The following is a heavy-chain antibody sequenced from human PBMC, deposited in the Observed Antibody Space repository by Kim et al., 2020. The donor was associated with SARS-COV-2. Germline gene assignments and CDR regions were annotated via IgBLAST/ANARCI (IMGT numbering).Heavy chain of an antibody. D-gene: IGHD6-13*01. CDR1: GFTFSSYA. J-gene: IGHJ4*02. CDR2: ISDRGGRT. V-gene: IGHV3-23*01. Sequence: GGSLRLSCTASGFTFSSYAMTWVRQAPGKGREWVSGISDRGGRTYYADSVKGRFTISRDNSKNTLYLQISTLSAEDTALYYCAKAGQRLVWGYFDYWGQGTLVTGSS. CDR3: AKAGQRLVWGYFDY.